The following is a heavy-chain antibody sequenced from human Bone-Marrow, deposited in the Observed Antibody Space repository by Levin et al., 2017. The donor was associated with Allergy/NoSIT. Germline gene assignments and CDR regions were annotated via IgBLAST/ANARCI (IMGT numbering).Heavy chain of an antibody. CDR3: ASEDYYDSSGSSF. J-gene: IGHJ4*02. V-gene: IGHV3-11*05. D-gene: IGHD3-22*01. CDR2: ISSSSSYT. CDR1: GFTFSDYY. Sequence: GGSLRLSCAASGFTFSDYYMSWIRQAPGKGLEWVSYISSSSSYTNYADSVKGRFTISRDNAKNSLYLQMNSLRAEDTAVYYCASEDYYDSSGSSFWGQGTLVTVSS.